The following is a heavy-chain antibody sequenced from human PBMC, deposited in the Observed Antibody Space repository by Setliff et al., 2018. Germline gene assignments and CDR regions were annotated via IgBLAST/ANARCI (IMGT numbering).Heavy chain of an antibody. CDR2: INQGGGDQ. V-gene: IGHV3-7*03. CDR3: AKSPHDFWSGRVFFDF. CDR1: GLSYTNDW. Sequence: GGSLRLSCTASGLSYTNDWVSWVRQAPGKGLEWVANINQGGGDQFYVDSVRGRFIISRDNHKNTLYLQMNSLRVEDTAIYYCAKSPHDFWSGRVFFDFWGQGMLVTVSS. D-gene: IGHD3-3*01. J-gene: IGHJ4*01.